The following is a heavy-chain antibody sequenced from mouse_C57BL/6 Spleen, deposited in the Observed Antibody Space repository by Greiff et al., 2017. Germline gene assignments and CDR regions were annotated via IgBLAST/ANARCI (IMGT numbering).Heavy chain of an antibody. J-gene: IGHJ4*01. D-gene: IGHD1-1*01. CDR2: INPNYGTT. V-gene: IGHV1-39*01. Sequence: EVQLVESGPELVKPGASVKISCKASGYSFTDYNMNWVKQSNGKSLEWIGVINPNYGTTSYNQKFKGKATLTVDQSSSTAYMQLNSLTSEDSAVYYCARGSITTVVGGAMDYWGQGTSVTVSS. CDR3: ARGSITTVVGGAMDY. CDR1: GYSFTDYN.